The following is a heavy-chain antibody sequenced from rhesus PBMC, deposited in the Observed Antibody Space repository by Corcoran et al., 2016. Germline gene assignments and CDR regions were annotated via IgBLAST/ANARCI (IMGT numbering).Heavy chain of an antibody. V-gene: IGHV1-138*01. CDR3: VRGWSGGFDS. J-gene: IGHJ4*01. D-gene: IGHD6-37*01. Sequence: QVQLLQSGAAVQKPGSSVNVSCNASVYTFTDYYIHWVRQAPGQGLEWMGEIKPQTGVTKYTQNLQGRVTTTRDASTNTAYMELSSLRSEDTAVYFCVRGWSGGFDSWGQGVLVTVSS. CDR1: VYTFTDYY. CDR2: IKPQTGVT.